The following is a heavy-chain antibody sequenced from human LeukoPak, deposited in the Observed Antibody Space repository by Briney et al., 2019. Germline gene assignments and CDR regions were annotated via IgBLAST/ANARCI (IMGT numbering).Heavy chain of an antibody. D-gene: IGHD3-22*01. CDR1: GFTFSSYD. V-gene: IGHV3-13*01. CDR3: ARASLLRRVVLFDY. CDR2: IGTAGDT. Sequence: GGSLRLSCAASGFTFSSYDMHWVRQATGKGLEWVSAIGTAGDTYYPGSVKGRFTISRENAKNSLYLQMNSLRAGDTAVYYCARASLLRRVVLFDYWGQGTLVTVSS. J-gene: IGHJ4*02.